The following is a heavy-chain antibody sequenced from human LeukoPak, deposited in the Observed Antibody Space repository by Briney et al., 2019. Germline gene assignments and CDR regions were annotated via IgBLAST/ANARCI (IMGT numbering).Heavy chain of an antibody. CDR2: ISVVGGST. D-gene: IGHD4-11*01. Sequence: PGGALRLSCAASVFTFYDDAMHGGREPPGKGLEWVSLISVVGGSTSYADSVRGRFTLSRDNSKNSLYLQMNSLRAEHTGLYHCEKDYNFDFSNSYFEYWGQGPLVSVSS. CDR3: EKDYNFDFSNSYFEY. V-gene: IGHV3-43*02. J-gene: IGHJ4*02. CDR1: VFTFYDDA.